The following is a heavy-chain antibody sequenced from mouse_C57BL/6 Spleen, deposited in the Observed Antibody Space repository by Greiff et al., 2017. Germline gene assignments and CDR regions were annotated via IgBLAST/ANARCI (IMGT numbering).Heavy chain of an antibody. CDR3: AREGGAY. V-gene: IGHV1-82*01. CDR1: GYAFSSSW. Sequence: VMLQQSGPELVKPGASVKISCKASGYAFSSSWMNWVKQRPGKGLEWIGRIYPGDGDTNYNGKFKGKATLTADKSSSTAYMQLSSLTSEDSAVYFCAREGGAYWGQGTLVTVSA. CDR2: IYPGDGDT. J-gene: IGHJ3*01.